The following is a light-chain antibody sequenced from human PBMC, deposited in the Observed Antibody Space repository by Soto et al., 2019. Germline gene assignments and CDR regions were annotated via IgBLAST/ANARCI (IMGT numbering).Light chain of an antibody. CDR2: SNN. CDR1: SSNIGSNT. J-gene: IGLJ2*01. Sequence: QAVVTQPPSASGTPGQRVTMSCSGSSSNIGSNTVNWYQQLPGTAPKLLIYSNNQRPSGVPDRFSGSKSGTSASLAISGLLSEDEADYYCSTWDDSLSGLVVFGGGTQLTVL. CDR3: STWDDSLSGLVV. V-gene: IGLV1-44*01.